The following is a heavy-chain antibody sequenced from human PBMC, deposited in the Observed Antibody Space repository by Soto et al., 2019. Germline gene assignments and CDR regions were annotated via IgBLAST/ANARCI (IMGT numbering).Heavy chain of an antibody. D-gene: IGHD6-13*01. J-gene: IGHJ5*02. V-gene: IGHV3-48*03. CDR2: ISSSGSTI. CDR1: GFTFRSYE. Sequence: GPLRRPCAASGFTFRSYEITWVRQAPGKGLEWVSYISSSGSTIYYADSVKGRFTISRDNAKNSLYLQMNSLRAEDTAVYYCARGAAAPTNWFDPWGQGTLVTVSS. CDR3: ARGAAAPTNWFDP.